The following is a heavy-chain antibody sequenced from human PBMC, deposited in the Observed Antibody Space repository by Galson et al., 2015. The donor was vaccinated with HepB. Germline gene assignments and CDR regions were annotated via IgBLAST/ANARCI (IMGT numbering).Heavy chain of an antibody. J-gene: IGHJ5*02. V-gene: IGHV1-3*01. CDR2: INAGNGNT. CDR1: GYTFTTYA. D-gene: IGHD5/OR15-5a*01. CDR3: ARHVSVNWFEP. Sequence: SVKVSCKASGYTFTTYAMHWVRQAPGQRLEWMGWINAGNGNTKYSQKFQGRVTITRDTSASTAYLELTSLRSEDTAAYYCARHVSVNWFEPWGQGISVTVSS.